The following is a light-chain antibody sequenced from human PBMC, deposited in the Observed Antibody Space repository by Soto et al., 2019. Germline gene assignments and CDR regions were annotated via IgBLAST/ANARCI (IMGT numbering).Light chain of an antibody. CDR3: QQYNNWPQRT. J-gene: IGKJ1*01. Sequence: EIVMTQSPATLSVSPGESATLSCRASQSVSSDLAWYHQKPGQAPRLLIYGASTRATGIPARFSGSGSGTEFTLTISSLQSEDFAVYYCQQYNNWPQRTFGQGTKVDIK. V-gene: IGKV3-15*01. CDR2: GAS. CDR1: QSVSSD.